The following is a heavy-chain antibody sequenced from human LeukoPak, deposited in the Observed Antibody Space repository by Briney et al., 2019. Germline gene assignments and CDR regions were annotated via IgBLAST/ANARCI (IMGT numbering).Heavy chain of an antibody. D-gene: IGHD5-18*01. Sequence: PGGSLRLSCAASGFTFSDYYMSWIRQAPGKGLEWVSYISSSGSTIYYADSVKGRFTISRDNAKNSLYLQMNSLRAEDTAVYYCARVAAAMAHPFDYWGQGTLVTVSS. CDR2: ISSSGSTI. V-gene: IGHV3-11*01. J-gene: IGHJ4*02. CDR3: ARVAAAMAHPFDY. CDR1: GFTFSDYY.